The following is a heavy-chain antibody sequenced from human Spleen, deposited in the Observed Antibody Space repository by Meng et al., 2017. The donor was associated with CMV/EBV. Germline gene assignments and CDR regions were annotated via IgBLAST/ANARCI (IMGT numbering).Heavy chain of an antibody. J-gene: IGHJ4*02. Sequence: GGSLRLSCVGSGFSVSSNYMSWVRQAPGKGLEWVSVIYNDDSTHYADSVKGRFTISRDNSKNTLCLQMNSLRPEDTAVYYCTTWGGFDNWGQGTLVTVSS. D-gene: IGHD3-16*01. V-gene: IGHV3-66*02. CDR1: GFSVSSNY. CDR3: TTWGGFDN. CDR2: IYNDDST.